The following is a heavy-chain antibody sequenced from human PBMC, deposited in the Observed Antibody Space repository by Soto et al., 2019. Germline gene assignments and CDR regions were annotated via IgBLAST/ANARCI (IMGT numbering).Heavy chain of an antibody. Sequence: SETLSLTCAVSGGSISSSNWWIWVRQPPWKGLEWIGEIYHSGSTNYNPSLKSRVAISLDKSKNQFSLKLSSLTAADTAVYYCARRALVVVTAIPYYLEYWGQGTMVTVSS. CDR1: GGSISSSNW. CDR2: IYHSGST. J-gene: IGHJ4*02. CDR3: ARRALVVVTAIPYYLEY. D-gene: IGHD2-21*02. V-gene: IGHV4-4*02.